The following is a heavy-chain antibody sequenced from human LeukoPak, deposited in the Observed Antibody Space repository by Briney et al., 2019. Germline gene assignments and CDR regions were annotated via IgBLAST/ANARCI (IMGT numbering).Heavy chain of an antibody. V-gene: IGHV3-11*06. D-gene: IGHD3-22*01. CDR2: ISNSSTYT. J-gene: IGHJ4*02. CDR3: ATRGYYYDSGGYSYFDY. Sequence: PGGSLRLSCAASGFSFSDYYMSWIRQAPGKGLEWISYISNSSTYTKYANSVEGRFTISRDNAKNSLYLQMNSLRAEDTAVYYCATRGYYYDSGGYSYFDYWGQGTLVTVSS. CDR1: GFSFSDYY.